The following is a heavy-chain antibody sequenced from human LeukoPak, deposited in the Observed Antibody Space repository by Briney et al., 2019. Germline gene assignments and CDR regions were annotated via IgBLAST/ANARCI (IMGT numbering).Heavy chain of an antibody. D-gene: IGHD3-10*01. CDR3: AKDIFRGFDGMDV. Sequence: GGSLRLSCAASGFTFDDYAMHWVRQAPGKGLEWVSGISWNSGSIGYADSVKGRFTISRDNAKSSLYLQMHSLRAEDTALYYRAKDIFRGFDGMDVWGQGTTVTVPS. V-gene: IGHV3-9*01. CDR2: ISWNSGSI. J-gene: IGHJ6*02. CDR1: GFTFDDYA.